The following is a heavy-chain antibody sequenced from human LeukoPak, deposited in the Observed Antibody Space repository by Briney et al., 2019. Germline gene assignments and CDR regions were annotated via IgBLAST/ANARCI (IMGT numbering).Heavy chain of an antibody. J-gene: IGHJ4*02. CDR3: ATYFYASGNYYNYIYY. Sequence: GGSLRLSRAASGFAFSRYGMHWLRQAPGKGLEWVAFIRYDESDKKYKDSVKGRFTVSKDNSKNTVSLQMNSLRFEDTALYYCATYFYASGNYYNYIYYWGQGALVTVSS. CDR2: IRYDESDK. V-gene: IGHV3-30*02. D-gene: IGHD3-10*01. CDR1: GFAFSRYG.